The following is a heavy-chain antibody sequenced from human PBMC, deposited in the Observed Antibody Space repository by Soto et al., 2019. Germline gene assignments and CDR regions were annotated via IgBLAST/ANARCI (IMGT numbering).Heavy chain of an antibody. D-gene: IGHD6-13*01. CDR3: ARSLVNGTYEAFDI. Sequence: GAEVKKPGESLKISCKGSGYNFNRYWIGWVRQMPGKGLEWVRVIYPGDSDTRYSPSLHSQVTISADKSSSAAYLQWSSLQASDTAAYYCARSLVNGTYEAFDIWGQGTMATVSS. CDR2: IYPGDSDT. J-gene: IGHJ3*02. CDR1: GYNFNRYW. V-gene: IGHV5-51*03.